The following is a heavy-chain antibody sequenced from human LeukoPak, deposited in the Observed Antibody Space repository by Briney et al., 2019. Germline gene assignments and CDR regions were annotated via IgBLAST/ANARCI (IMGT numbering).Heavy chain of an antibody. J-gene: IGHJ6*03. CDR1: GGTFSSYA. D-gene: IGHD4/OR15-4a*01. Sequence: SVKVSCKASGGTFSSYAISWVRQAPGQGLEWMGGIIPIFGTANYAQKFQGRITITTDESTSTAYMELSSLRSEDTAVYYCARGTAMVYYYMDVWGKGTTVTVSS. CDR3: ARGTAMVYYYMDV. CDR2: IIPIFGTA. V-gene: IGHV1-69*05.